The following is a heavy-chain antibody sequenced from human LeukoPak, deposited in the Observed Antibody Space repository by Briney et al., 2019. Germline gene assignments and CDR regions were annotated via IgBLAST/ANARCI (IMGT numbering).Heavy chain of an antibody. J-gene: IGHJ3*01. Sequence: GGSLRLSCTASGFTFSSYEMNWVRQAPGKGVEWVSYIWISGLPTHYADSMKGRITSSRDNAKNSLYLQMSSLRADDTAVYYCARELTDVAGDGLDVWGQGTMVTVSS. CDR2: IWISGLPT. CDR1: GFTFSSYE. V-gene: IGHV3-48*03. D-gene: IGHD5-12*01. CDR3: ARELTDVAGDGLDV.